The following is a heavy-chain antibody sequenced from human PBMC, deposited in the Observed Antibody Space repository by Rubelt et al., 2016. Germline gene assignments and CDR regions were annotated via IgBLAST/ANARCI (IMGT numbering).Heavy chain of an antibody. D-gene: IGHD4-17*01. CDR2: IYYSGST. CDR3: ARERGDSYFDY. V-gene: IGHV4-59*12. J-gene: IGHJ4*02. Sequence: QVQLQESGPGLVKPSETLSLTCTVSGGSISSYYWSWIRQPPGKGLEWIGYIYYSGSTDYNPSLNGRLTILGDTAKNQVSRKRSSWTAADTAVYYCARERGDSYFDYWGQGTLVTVSS. CDR1: GGSISSYY.